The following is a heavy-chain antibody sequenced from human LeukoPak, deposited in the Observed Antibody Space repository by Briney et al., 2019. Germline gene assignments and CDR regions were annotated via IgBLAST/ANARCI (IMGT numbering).Heavy chain of an antibody. V-gene: IGHV3-7*01. CDR3: AIWRWAQSECEY. J-gene: IGHJ4*02. CDR1: PFTFSTYW. D-gene: IGHD5-24*01. Sequence: PGGSLRLSCTASPFTFSTYWMSWVRPAPGKGLEWVASIKGDGTYTEHLDSVKGRFTISRDNAKNSLYLEMITLRVQDTTVFYFAIWRWAQSECEYWGRGTLVTVSS. CDR2: IKGDGTYT.